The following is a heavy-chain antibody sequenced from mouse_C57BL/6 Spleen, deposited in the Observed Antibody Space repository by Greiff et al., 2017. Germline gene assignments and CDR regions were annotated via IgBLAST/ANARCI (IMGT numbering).Heavy chain of an antibody. Sequence: EVKLMESGGGLVKPGGSLKLSCAASGFTFSDYGMHWVRQAPEKGLEWVAYISSGSSTIYYADTVKGRFTISRDNAKNTLFLQRTRLRSEDTAMYYCARRAQHFYVDYWGEGT. D-gene: IGHD3-3*01. CDR2: ISSGSSTI. V-gene: IGHV5-17*01. CDR3: ARRAQHFYVDY. J-gene: IGHJ2*01. CDR1: GFTFSDYG.